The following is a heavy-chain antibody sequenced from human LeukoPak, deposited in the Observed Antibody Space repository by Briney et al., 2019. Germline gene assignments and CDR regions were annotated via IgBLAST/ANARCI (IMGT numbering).Heavy chain of an antibody. J-gene: IGHJ4*02. CDR1: GYTFTSYG. CDR2: ISAYNGNT. CDR3: ARDLRIAVAGNLGY. V-gene: IGHV1-18*01. D-gene: IGHD6-19*01. Sequence: GASVKVSCTASGYTFTSYGISWVRQAPGQGLEWMGWISAYNGNTNYAQKLQGRVTMTTDTSTSTAYMELRSLRSDDTAVYYCARDLRIAVAGNLGYWGQGTLVTVSS.